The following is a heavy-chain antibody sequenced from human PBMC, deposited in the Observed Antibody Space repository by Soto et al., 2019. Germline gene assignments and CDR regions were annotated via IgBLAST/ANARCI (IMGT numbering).Heavy chain of an antibody. CDR2: INTSGAST. V-gene: IGHV1-46*02. Sequence: QVQLVQSGAEVKKPGASVKVACKASGYSFNSYYMHWVRQAPGQGPEWMGVINTSGASTSYAQKFQGRVTVTRDTSTSTVYMELSRLRSEDTALYYCASDYNAYQRQHVFDIWGQGTLVTVSS. J-gene: IGHJ3*02. CDR3: ASDYNAYQRQHVFDI. D-gene: IGHD3-10*01. CDR1: GYSFNSYY.